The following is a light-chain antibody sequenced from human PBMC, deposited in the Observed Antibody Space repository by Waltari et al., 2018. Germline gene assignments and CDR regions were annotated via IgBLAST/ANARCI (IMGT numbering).Light chain of an antibody. J-gene: IGKJ2*01. V-gene: IGKV1-39*01. CDR2: AAS. CDR3: QQSYSTPGYT. CDR1: QSIRSY. Sequence: DIQMTQSPSSLSASVGDRVTITCRASQSIRSYLNWYQQKPGKAPNLLIYAASSLQSGVPSRFSGSGSGTDFTLTISSLQPEDFATYYCQQSYSTPGYTFGQGTKLEIK.